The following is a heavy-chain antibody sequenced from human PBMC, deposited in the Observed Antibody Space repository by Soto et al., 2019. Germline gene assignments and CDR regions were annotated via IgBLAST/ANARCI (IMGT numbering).Heavy chain of an antibody. CDR1: GYTFTSYD. J-gene: IGHJ5*02. D-gene: IGHD4-17*01. V-gene: IGHV1-8*01. CDR3: ARGIKYGDYSRWFDP. Sequence: QVQLVQSGAEVKKPGASVKVSCKASGYTFTSYDINWVRQATGQGFEYLGWMNPNSGNTGYVKKFQGRVTMTRDTSMSTAYMERSSLRSEDTAVYYCARGIKYGDYSRWFDPWGGGALVTVSS. CDR2: MNPNSGNT.